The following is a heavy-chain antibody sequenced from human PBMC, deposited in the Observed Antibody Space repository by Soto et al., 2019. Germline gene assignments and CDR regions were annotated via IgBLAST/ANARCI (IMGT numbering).Heavy chain of an antibody. CDR3: AREYYYTMDV. CDR1: GFTFRDYY. Sequence: PGGSLRLSCEASGFTFRDYYMTWFRQAPGKGLEWLSYIDSSTKYTNYADSVKGRFTFSRDNAKNSLYLQMNSLRADDTAVYYCAREYYYTMDVWGQGTMVTVS. V-gene: IGHV3-11*05. CDR2: IDSSTKYT. J-gene: IGHJ6*02.